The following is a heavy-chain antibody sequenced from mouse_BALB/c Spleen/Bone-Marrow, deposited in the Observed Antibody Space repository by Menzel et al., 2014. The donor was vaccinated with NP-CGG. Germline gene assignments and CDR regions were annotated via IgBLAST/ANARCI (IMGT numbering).Heavy chain of an antibody. CDR3: ARRGWYYAMDY. J-gene: IGHJ4*01. V-gene: IGHV5-12*02. D-gene: IGHD2-3*01. CDR1: EFTFSDYY. Sequence: EVKLMESGGGLVQPGGSLKLSCATSEFTFSDYYMYWVRQTPEKRLEWVAYISNGGGGTYYPDTVKGRFTISRDNAKNTLYLQMSRLKSEDTAMYYCARRGWYYAMDYWGQGTSVTVSS. CDR2: ISNGGGGT.